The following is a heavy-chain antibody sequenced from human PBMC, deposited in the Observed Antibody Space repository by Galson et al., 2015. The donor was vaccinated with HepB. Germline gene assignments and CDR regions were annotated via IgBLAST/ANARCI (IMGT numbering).Heavy chain of an antibody. CDR2: IDWDDDK. Sequence: PALVKPTQTLTLTCTSSGFSLSTSGMCVSWIRQPPGKALEWLARIDWDDDKYYSTSLKTRLTISKDTSKNQVVLTMTNMDPVDTATYYCARNPLPRGCSSTSCYTGYYYYYGMDVWGQGTTVTVSS. D-gene: IGHD2-2*02. J-gene: IGHJ6*02. CDR1: GFSLSTSGMC. CDR3: ARNPLPRGCSSTSCYTGYYYYYGMDV. V-gene: IGHV2-70*11.